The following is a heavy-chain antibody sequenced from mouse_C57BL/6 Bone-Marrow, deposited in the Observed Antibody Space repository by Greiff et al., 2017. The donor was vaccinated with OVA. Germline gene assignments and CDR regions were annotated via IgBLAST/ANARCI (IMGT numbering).Heavy chain of an antibody. CDR3: ARNSYRDYYAMDY. CDR1: GYTFTSYW. CDR2: IDPSDSYT. J-gene: IGHJ4*01. Sequence: VQLQQPGAELVRPGTSVKLSCKASGYTFTSYWMHWVKQRPGQGLEWIGVIDPSDSYTNYNQKFKGKATLTVDTSSSTADMQLSSLTSEDSAVYYCARNSYRDYYAMDYWGQGTSVTVSS. D-gene: IGHD3-3*01. V-gene: IGHV1-59*01.